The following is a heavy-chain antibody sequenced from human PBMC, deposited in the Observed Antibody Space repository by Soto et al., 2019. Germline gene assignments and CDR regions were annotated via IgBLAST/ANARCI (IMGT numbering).Heavy chain of an antibody. CDR3: ARGEVAFDI. V-gene: IGHV1-18*01. CDR2: ITPYNGDT. CDR1: GHTFTTYA. D-gene: IGHD1-26*01. J-gene: IGHJ3*02. Sequence: ASVKVSCKASGHTFTTYAISWMRQAPGQGLEWMGWITPYNGDTNYAQKFQGRVTMTTDTSTSTVYMELRSLRSDDTAVYYCARGEVAFDIWGQGTMVTVSS.